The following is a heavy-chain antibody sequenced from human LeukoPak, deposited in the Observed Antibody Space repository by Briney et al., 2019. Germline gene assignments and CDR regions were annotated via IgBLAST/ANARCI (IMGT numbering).Heavy chain of an antibody. J-gene: IGHJ4*02. CDR2: IYYSGST. V-gene: IGHV4-59*01. CDR3: ARGYYDFWSGYFYYFDY. CDR1: GGSISSYY. D-gene: IGHD3-3*01. Sequence: SETLSRTCTVSGGSISSYYWSWIRQPPGKGLEWIGYIYYSGSTNYNPSLKSRVTISVDTSKNQFSLKLSSVTAADTAVYYCARGYYDFWSGYFYYFDYWGQGTLVTVSS.